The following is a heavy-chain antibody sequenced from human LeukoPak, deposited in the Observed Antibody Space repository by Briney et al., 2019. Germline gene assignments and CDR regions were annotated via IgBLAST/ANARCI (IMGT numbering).Heavy chain of an antibody. J-gene: IGHJ6*04. D-gene: IGHD2-2*01. Sequence: GGSLRLSCAASGFAFSSYCMHWVRQAPGKGLEWVADMYYDGPNIYYADSVKGRFTISRDNSKNMLFLQMNSLRAEDTAVYDCAKDRHKYAYYVIDVWGKGTTVIVS. CDR2: MYYDGPNI. CDR1: GFAFSSYC. CDR3: AKDRHKYAYYVIDV. V-gene: IGHV3-30*18.